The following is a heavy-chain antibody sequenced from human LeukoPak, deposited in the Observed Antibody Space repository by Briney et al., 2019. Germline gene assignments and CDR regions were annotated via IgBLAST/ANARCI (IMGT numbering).Heavy chain of an antibody. V-gene: IGHV4-38-2*02. J-gene: IGHJ4*02. CDR1: TYSISSAYY. Sequence: SETLSLTCTVSTYSISSAYYWGWIRQPPGKGLEWIGSIYHSGTTYYNPSLKSRVTISVDTSKNQFSLKLSSVTAADTAVYYCARLIPYFDYWGQGTLVTVSS. CDR3: ARLIPYFDY. CDR2: IYHSGTT.